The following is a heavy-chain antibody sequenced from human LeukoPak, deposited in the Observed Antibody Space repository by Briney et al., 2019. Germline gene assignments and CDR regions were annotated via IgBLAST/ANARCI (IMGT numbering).Heavy chain of an antibody. D-gene: IGHD3-16*01. CDR3: AKSQSLLSLGGPFDS. V-gene: IGHV3-23*01. CDR2: ISGRGGAT. J-gene: IGHJ4*02. Sequence: GGSLRLSCAASGFIFSSYGMSWVRQASGKGLEWVSGISGRGGATYSADSVKGRLTISRDNSKNTLYLHMNSLRAEDTAIYYCAKSQSLLSLGGPFDSWGQGTLVTVSS. CDR1: GFIFSSYG.